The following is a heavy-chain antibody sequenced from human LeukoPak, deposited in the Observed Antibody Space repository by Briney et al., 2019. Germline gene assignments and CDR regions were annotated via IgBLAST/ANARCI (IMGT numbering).Heavy chain of an antibody. Sequence: SETLSLTCNVSGTSIKTYYWSWIRQPPGKGLEWIGSTFYSGSTYYIPSLKSRVTISVDTSKNQFSLKLSSVTAADTAVYYCATQILLCHYYWGQGTLVTVSS. D-gene: IGHD3-10*02. CDR1: GTSIKTYY. V-gene: IGHV4-59*05. CDR2: TFYSGST. J-gene: IGHJ4*02. CDR3: ATQILLCHYY.